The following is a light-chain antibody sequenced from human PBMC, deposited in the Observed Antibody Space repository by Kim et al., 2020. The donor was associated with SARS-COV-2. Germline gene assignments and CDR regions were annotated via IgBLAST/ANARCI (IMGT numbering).Light chain of an antibody. CDR3: QQYNSYPIT. J-gene: IGKJ5*01. V-gene: IGKV1-5*03. CDR1: QSISSW. Sequence: ASVGERVTITCRASQSISSWLAWYQQKPGKAPKLLIYKASSLESGVPSRFSGSGSGTEFTLTISSLQPDDFATYYCQQYNSYPITFGQGTRLEIK. CDR2: KAS.